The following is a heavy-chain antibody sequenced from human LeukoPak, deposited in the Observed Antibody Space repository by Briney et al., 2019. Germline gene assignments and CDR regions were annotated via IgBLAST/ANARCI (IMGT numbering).Heavy chain of an antibody. D-gene: IGHD5-18*01. CDR2: INPNSGGT. CDR1: GYTFTRYY. V-gene: IGHV1-2*06. Sequence: ASVKVSCKASGYTFTRYYIHWVRQAPGQGLEWMGRINPNSGGTNYAQKFQGRVTMTRDTSISTAYMELSSLRSDDTAVYYCARAYTYGIFDYWGQGTLVTVPS. CDR3: ARAYTYGIFDY. J-gene: IGHJ4*02.